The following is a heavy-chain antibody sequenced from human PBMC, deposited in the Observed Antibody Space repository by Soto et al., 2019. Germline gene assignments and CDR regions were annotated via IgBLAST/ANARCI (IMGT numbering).Heavy chain of an antibody. CDR3: ARGDRGAFDL. CDR2: IITVFRTT. Sequence: QAQLVQSGPEVKKPGSSVKVSCKSSGGKFSTDVFTWVRQAPGQGLEWMGGIITVFRTTMYAQNFQDRVTITADESTSTAFMEVRGLRSDDTAVYYCARGDRGAFDLWGQGTMVTVSS. CDR1: GGKFSTDV. D-gene: IGHD2-21*02. J-gene: IGHJ3*01. V-gene: IGHV1-69*12.